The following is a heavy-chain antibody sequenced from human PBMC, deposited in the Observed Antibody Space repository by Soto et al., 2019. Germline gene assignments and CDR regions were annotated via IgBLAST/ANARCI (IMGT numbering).Heavy chain of an antibody. CDR1: GYTFTSYG. Sequence: QVQLVQSGAEVKKPGASVKVSCKASGYTFTSYGMSWVRQAPGQGLEWMGWISAYNGNTNYAQKLRGRVTMTTDTSTSTAYMELRSLRSDDTAVYYCARSDCSGGSCYSYYFDYWGQGTLVTVSS. CDR3: ARSDCSGGSCYSYYFDY. D-gene: IGHD2-15*01. V-gene: IGHV1-18*01. J-gene: IGHJ4*02. CDR2: ISAYNGNT.